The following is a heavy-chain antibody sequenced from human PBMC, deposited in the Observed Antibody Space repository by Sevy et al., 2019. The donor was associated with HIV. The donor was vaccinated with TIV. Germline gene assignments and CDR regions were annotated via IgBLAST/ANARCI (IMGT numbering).Heavy chain of an antibody. Sequence: GGSLRLSCAASEFTFSNAWMSWVRQAPGKGLEWVGRIKGKIDGGTTDYAAPWKGRFTISREDSKNTLYLQMNSLKTEDTAVYYCTSPRLGELWPFDPWGQGTLVTVSS. V-gene: IGHV3-15*01. D-gene: IGHD3-16*01. J-gene: IGHJ5*02. CDR1: EFTFSNAW. CDR2: IKGKIDGGTT. CDR3: TSPRLGELWPFDP.